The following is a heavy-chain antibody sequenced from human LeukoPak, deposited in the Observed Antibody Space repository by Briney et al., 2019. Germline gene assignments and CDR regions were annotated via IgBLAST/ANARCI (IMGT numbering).Heavy chain of an antibody. Sequence: GASVKVSCAASGDTFTGYYMHWVRQAPGQGLEWMGWINPNSGGTNHAQKLQGRVTMTRDTSISTAYMELSRLRSDDTAVYYCARSGYNWNQKYYFDYWGQGTLVTVSS. D-gene: IGHD1-20*01. CDR2: INPNSGGT. CDR1: GDTFTGYY. J-gene: IGHJ4*02. V-gene: IGHV1-2*02. CDR3: ARSGYNWNQKYYFDY.